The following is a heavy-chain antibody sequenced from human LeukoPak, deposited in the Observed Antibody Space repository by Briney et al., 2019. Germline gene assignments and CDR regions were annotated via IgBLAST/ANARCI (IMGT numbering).Heavy chain of an antibody. V-gene: IGHV4-59*01. Sequence: PSETLSLTCTVSGGSISSYYWSWIRQPPGKGLEWIGYIYYSGSTNYNPSLKSRVTISVDTSKNQFSLKLSSVTAADTAVYYCASAPGWFDPWGQGTLVTVSS. CDR1: GGSISSYY. CDR2: IYYSGST. J-gene: IGHJ5*02. CDR3: ASAPGWFDP.